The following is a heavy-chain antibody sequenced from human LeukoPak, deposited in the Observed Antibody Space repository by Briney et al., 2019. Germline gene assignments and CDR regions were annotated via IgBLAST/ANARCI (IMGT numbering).Heavy chain of an antibody. CDR3: ARALYGDPLDY. CDR2: INPNSGGT. D-gene: IGHD4-17*01. Sequence: ASVKVSCKASGFTFTGYYMHWVRQAPGQGLEWMGWINPNSGGTNYAQKFQGRVTITRNTSISTAYMELSSLRSEDTAVYYCARALYGDPLDYWGQGTLVTVSS. J-gene: IGHJ4*02. V-gene: IGHV1-2*02. CDR1: GFTFTGYY.